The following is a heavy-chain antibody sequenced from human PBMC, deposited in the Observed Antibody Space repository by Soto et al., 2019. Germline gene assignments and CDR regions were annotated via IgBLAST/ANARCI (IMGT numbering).Heavy chain of an antibody. V-gene: IGHV3-23*01. CDR1: GFTFSSYA. CDR2: ISGSGGST. D-gene: IGHD5-12*01. J-gene: IGHJ4*02. Sequence: EVQLLESGGGLVQPGGSLRLSCAASGFTFSSYAMSWVRQAPGKGLEWVSAISGSGGSTYYADSVKGLFTISRDNSKNTLYLQMNSMRAEDTAVYYCAKERGGYGGYDLFDYWGQGTLVTVSS. CDR3: AKERGGYGGYDLFDY.